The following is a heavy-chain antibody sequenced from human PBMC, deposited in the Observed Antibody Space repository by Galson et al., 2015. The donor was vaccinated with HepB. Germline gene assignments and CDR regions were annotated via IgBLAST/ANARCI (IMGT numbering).Heavy chain of an antibody. Sequence: SLRLSCAASGFTFSSYGMHWVRQAPGKGLEWVAVIWYDGSNKYYADSVKGRFTISRDNSKNTLYLQMNSLRAEDTAVYYCARERRYCSSTSCYYYYGMDVWGQGTTVTVSS. D-gene: IGHD2-2*01. CDR1: GFTFSSYG. V-gene: IGHV3-33*01. J-gene: IGHJ6*02. CDR2: IWYDGSNK. CDR3: ARERRYCSSTSCYYYYGMDV.